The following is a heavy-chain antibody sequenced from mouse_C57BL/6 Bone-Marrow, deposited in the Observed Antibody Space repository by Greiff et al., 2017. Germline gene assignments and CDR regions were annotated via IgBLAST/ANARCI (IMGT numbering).Heavy chain of an antibody. V-gene: IGHV5-6*01. J-gene: IGHJ2*01. D-gene: IGHD4-1*01. CDR3: ARQRTGYYFDY. Sequence: EVKLVESGGDLVKPGGSLKLSCAASVFTFSSYGMSWVRQTPDKRLEWVATISSGGSYTYYPDSVKGRFTISRDNAKNTLYLQMSSLKSEDTAMYYCARQRTGYYFDYWGQGTTLTVSS. CDR2: ISSGGSYT. CDR1: VFTFSSYG.